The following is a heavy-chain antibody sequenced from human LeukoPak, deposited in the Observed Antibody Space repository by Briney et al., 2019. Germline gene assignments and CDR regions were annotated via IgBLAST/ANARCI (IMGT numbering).Heavy chain of an antibody. J-gene: IGHJ4*02. CDR3: ASAVAGAFDY. D-gene: IGHD6-19*01. V-gene: IGHV3-43D*03. CDR2: ITWDGGST. Sequence: GGSLRLSCAASGFTFDDYAMHWVRQAPGKGLEWDSLITWDGGSTYYADSVKGRFTISRDNSKNSLYLQMNSLRAEDTALYYCASAVAGAFDYWGQGTLVTVSS. CDR1: GFTFDDYA.